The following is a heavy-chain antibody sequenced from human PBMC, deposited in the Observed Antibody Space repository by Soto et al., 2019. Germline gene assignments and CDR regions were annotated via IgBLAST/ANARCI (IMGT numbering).Heavy chain of an antibody. CDR2: IRGKADSYAT. J-gene: IGHJ4*02. V-gene: IGHV3-73*02. Sequence: EVQLVESGGGLVQPGGSLKLSCAASGFTFSGSPMHWVRQASGKGLEWVGRIRGKADSYATAYAASVKGRFTISRDDSKNTAYLQMNSLKTEDTAVYYCTRLAGWELPEDYWGQGTLVTVSS. CDR1: GFTFSGSP. D-gene: IGHD1-26*01. CDR3: TRLAGWELPEDY.